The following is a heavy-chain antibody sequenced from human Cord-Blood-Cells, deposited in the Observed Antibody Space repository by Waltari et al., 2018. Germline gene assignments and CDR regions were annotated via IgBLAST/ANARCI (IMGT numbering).Heavy chain of an antibody. V-gene: IGHV4-30-2*01. CDR1: GGSISSGGYS. CDR3: ARDRGAAAGTFDY. D-gene: IGHD6-13*01. CDR2: IYHSGST. Sequence: QLQLQESGSGLVKPSQPLSLTCAVSGGSISSGGYSWSWLRQPPGKGLEWIGYIYHSGSTYYNPSLKSRVTISVDRSKNQFSLKLSSVTAADTAVYYCARDRGAAAGTFDYWGQGTLVTVSS. J-gene: IGHJ4*02.